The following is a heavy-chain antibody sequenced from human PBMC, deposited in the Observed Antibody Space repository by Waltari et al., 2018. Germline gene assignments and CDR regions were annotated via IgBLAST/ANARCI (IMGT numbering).Heavy chain of an antibody. V-gene: IGHV4-31*03. J-gene: IGHJ4*02. CDR3: ARGRVDRAFDY. CDR2: IYYSGST. D-gene: IGHD2-15*01. CDR1: GGSISRGGYY. Sequence: QVQLQESGPGLVKPSQTLSLPCTVSGGSISRGGYYWSWIRQHPGKGLEWIGYIYYSGSTYYNPSLKSRVTISVDTSKNQFSLKLSSVTAADTAVYYCARGRVDRAFDYWGQGTLVTVSS.